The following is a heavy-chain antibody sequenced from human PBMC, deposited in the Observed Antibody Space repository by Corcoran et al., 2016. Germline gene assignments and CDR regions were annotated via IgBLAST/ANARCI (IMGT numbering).Heavy chain of an antibody. J-gene: IGHJ4*02. CDR2: MNPNSGNT. D-gene: IGHD4-17*01. V-gene: IGHV1-8*01. CDR3: ARAQAGDYIRGDY. CDR1: GYTFTSND. Sequence: QVQLVQSGAEVKKPGASVKVSCKASGYTFTSNDINWVRQATGHGLEWMGWMNPNSGNTGYAQKFQGRVTMTRYTSISTAYRELGSLSSADTAVYYFARAQAGDYIRGDYCGQGTLVTVSS.